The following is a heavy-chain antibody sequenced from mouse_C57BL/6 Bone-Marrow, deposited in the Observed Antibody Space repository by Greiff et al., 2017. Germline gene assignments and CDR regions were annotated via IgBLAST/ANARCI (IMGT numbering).Heavy chain of an antibody. CDR1: GYTFTSYW. V-gene: IGHV1-55*01. CDR3: ARDYSPHFDY. CDR2: IYPGSGST. J-gene: IGHJ2*01. Sequence: VQLQQPGAELVKPGASVKMSCKASGYTFTSYWITWVKQRPGQGLEWIGDIYPGSGSTTYNEKFKSKATLTVDTSSSTAYLQLSSLTSEDSAVYYCARDYSPHFDYWGQGTTLTVSS. D-gene: IGHD2-12*01.